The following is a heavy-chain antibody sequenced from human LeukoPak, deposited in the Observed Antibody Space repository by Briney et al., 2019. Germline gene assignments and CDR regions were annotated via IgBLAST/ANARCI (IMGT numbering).Heavy chain of an antibody. CDR1: GFTFSSYS. Sequence: PGGSLRLSCAASGFTFSSYSMNWVRQAPGKGLEWVSVLHTGGRTFYADSVMGRFTISTDNSKNILFLQMNSLRAEDTAVYYCARDPSGNLYFDYWGQGALVTVSS. V-gene: IGHV3-53*01. CDR2: LHTGGRT. D-gene: IGHD6-19*01. J-gene: IGHJ4*02. CDR3: ARDPSGNLYFDY.